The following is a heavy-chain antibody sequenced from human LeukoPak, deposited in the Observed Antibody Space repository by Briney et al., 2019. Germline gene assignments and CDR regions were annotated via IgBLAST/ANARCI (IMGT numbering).Heavy chain of an antibody. CDR2: INHSGST. Sequence: PSETLSLTCTVSGGSISSYYWSWIRQPPGKGLEWIGEINHSGSTNYNPSLKSRVTISVDTSKNQFSLKLSSVTAADTAVYYCARAGLSGTKYYFDYWGQGTLVTVSS. V-gene: IGHV4-34*01. CDR1: GGSISSYY. J-gene: IGHJ4*02. CDR3: ARAGLSGTKYYFDY. D-gene: IGHD1-7*01.